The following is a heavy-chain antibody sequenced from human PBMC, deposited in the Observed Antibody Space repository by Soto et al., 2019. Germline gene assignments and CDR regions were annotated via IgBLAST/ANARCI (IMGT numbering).Heavy chain of an antibody. CDR2: ISGSGGST. V-gene: IGHV3-23*01. J-gene: IGHJ4*02. D-gene: IGHD4-17*01. CDR3: AKDMADYGDRFDY. CDR1: GFTFSSYA. Sequence: EVQLLESGGGLVQPGGSLRLSCAASGFTFSSYAMSWVRQAPGKGLEWALAISGSGGSTYYADSVKGRSTISRDNPKNTMYLQMNSLRAENTTVYYCAKDMADYGDRFDYWGQGTLVTVSS.